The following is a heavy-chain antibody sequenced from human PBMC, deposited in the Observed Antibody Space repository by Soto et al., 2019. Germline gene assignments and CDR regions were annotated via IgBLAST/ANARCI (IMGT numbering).Heavy chain of an antibody. CDR3: AREEGIAVAGTSRDY. D-gene: IGHD6-19*01. CDR2: ISSSSSTI. CDR1: GFTFSSDT. Sequence: EVQLVESGGGLVQPGGSLRLSCAASGFTFSSDTMNWVRQAPGKGLEWLSYISSSSSTIYYADSVKGRFTISRDHAEHSLELHMNRLTDEATAVYDCAREEGIAVAGTSRDYWGQGPLVTVSS. J-gene: IGHJ4*02. V-gene: IGHV3-48*02.